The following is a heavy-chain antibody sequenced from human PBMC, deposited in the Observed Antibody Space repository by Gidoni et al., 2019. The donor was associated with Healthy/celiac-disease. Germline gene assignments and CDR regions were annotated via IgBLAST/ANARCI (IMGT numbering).Heavy chain of an antibody. D-gene: IGHD5-12*01. Sequence: QVQLVESGGGVVQPGRSLRLSCAASGFPFSSYGRHWVRQAPGKGLEWVAVIWYDGSNKYYADSVKGRFTISRDNSKNTLYLQMNSLRAEDTAVYYCARDDGDGYNLAYWGQGTLVTVSS. CDR3: ARDDGDGYNLAY. CDR1: GFPFSSYG. J-gene: IGHJ4*02. CDR2: IWYDGSNK. V-gene: IGHV3-33*01.